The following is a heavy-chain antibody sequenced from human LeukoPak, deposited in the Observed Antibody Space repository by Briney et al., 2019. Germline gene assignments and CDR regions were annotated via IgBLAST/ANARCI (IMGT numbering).Heavy chain of an antibody. J-gene: IGHJ4*02. CDR2: IYPNSGGT. V-gene: IGHV1-2*02. D-gene: IGHD3-9*01. CDR1: GYTFTGYY. CDR3: ARSPHILTGENFDY. Sequence: ASVKVSCKASGYTFTGYYLHWVRQAPGQGLEWMGWIYPNSGGTNYAQKFQGGVTMTRDTSINTAYLELTRLRSDDTAVYYCARSPHILTGENFDYWGQGTLVTVSS.